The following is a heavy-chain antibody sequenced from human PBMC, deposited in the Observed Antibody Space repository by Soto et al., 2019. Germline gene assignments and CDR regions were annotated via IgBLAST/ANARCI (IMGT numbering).Heavy chain of an antibody. CDR3: AKAHYYDFWSGYTPEGYGMDV. CDR1: GFTFSSYG. CDR2: ISYDGSNK. Sequence: PGGSLRLSCADSGFTFSSYGMHWVRHAPGKGLEWVAVISYDGSNKYYADSVKGRFTISRDNSKNTLYLQMNSLRAEDTAVYYCAKAHYYDFWSGYTPEGYGMDVWGQGTTVTVSS. D-gene: IGHD3-3*01. V-gene: IGHV3-30*18. J-gene: IGHJ6*02.